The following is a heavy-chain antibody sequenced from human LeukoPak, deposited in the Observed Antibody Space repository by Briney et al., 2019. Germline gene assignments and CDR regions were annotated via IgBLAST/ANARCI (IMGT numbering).Heavy chain of an antibody. Sequence: ETLSLTCAVYGGSFSGYYWSWIRQPPGKGLEWLSVISGSGGSTYYADSVKGRFAISRDNSKKTVYLQMNSLRAEDTALYYCAKTRGPGDHYYYGMDVWGQGTTVTVSS. CDR2: ISGSGGST. V-gene: IGHV3-23*01. J-gene: IGHJ6*02. D-gene: IGHD2-21*02. CDR3: AKTRGPGDHYYYGMDV. CDR1: GGSFSGYY.